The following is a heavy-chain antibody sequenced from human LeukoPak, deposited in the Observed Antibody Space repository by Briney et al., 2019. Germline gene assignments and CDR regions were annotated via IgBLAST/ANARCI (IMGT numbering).Heavy chain of an antibody. V-gene: IGHV3-21*01. CDR1: GFTFSSYT. CDR3: ARETYCRGGSCYKGNAFDI. J-gene: IGHJ3*02. D-gene: IGHD2-15*01. Sequence: PGGSLRLSCAASGFTFSSYTMNWVRQAPGKGLEWVSSISSSSSSYIYYADSVKGRFTISRDNAKNSLFLQMNSLRAGDTAVYYCARETYCRGGSCYKGNAFDIWGQGTMVTVSS. CDR2: ISSSSSSYI.